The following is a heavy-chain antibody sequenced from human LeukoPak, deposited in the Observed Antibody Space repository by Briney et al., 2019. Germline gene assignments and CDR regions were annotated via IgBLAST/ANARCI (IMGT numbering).Heavy chain of an antibody. J-gene: IGHJ4*02. Sequence: SVKVSCKASGGTFSSYAISWVRQAPGQGLEWMGGIIPIFGTANYAQKFQGRVTITTDESTSTAYMEMSSLRSEDTAVYYCASPRGYCSSTSCPYDYWGQGTLVTVSS. CDR1: GGTFSSYA. D-gene: IGHD2-2*01. V-gene: IGHV1-69*05. CDR3: ASPRGYCSSTSCPYDY. CDR2: IIPIFGTA.